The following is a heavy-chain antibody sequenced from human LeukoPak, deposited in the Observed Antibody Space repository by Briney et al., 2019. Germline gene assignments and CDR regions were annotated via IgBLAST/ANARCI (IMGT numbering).Heavy chain of an antibody. J-gene: IGHJ6*03. CDR3: ARAVGSGSFQTYYYYMDV. V-gene: IGHV4-4*07. CDR2: IYTSGST. CDR1: GGSISSYY. Sequence: SETLSLTCAVSGGSISSYYWSWIRQPAGKGLEWVGRIYTSGSTNYNPSLKSRVTMSVDTSKNQFSLKLSSVTAADTAVYYCARAVGSGSFQTYYYYMDVWGKGTTVTISS. D-gene: IGHD3-10*01.